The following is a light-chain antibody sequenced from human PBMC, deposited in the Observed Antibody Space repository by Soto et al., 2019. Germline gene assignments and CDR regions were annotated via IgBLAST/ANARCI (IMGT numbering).Light chain of an antibody. CDR3: SSYTNINTSACV. V-gene: IGLV2-14*01. Sequence: QSVLTQPSSVCGSPGQSITISCTGTIGDICSYNRVSWYQQHPGKAPKLIIYEVTDRPSGVSNRFSGSKSGNTDSLTISGLQAEDEVEYYCSSYTNINTSACVFGTGTKVTVL. CDR1: IGDICSYNR. CDR2: EVT. J-gene: IGLJ1*01.